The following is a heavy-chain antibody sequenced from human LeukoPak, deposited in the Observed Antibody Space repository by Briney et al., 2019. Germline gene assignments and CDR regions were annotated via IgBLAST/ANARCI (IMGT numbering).Heavy chain of an antibody. J-gene: IGHJ4*02. V-gene: IGHV3-21*01. CDR1: GFTFSSYS. D-gene: IGHD4-17*01. CDR2: ISSTGSYI. CDR3: ARDYGDLYFDY. Sequence: GGSLRLSCAASGFTFSSYSMNWVRQAPGKGLEWVSSISSTGSYISYADSVKGRFTISRDNAKNSLYLQMNSLRAEDAAVYYCARDYGDLYFDYWGQGILVTVSS.